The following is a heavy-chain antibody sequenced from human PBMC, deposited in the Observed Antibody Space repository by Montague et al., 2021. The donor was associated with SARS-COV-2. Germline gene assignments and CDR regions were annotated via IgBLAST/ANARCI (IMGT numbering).Heavy chain of an antibody. CDR3: ARMAGGNVSRPFDL. CDR1: GLSVSSNY. D-gene: IGHD2-15*01. Sequence: RLSCAASGLSVSSNYMTWVRQAPGKGLDWVSVIYSGVNTYYADSVRGRFTISRDNSKNILYLQMNRLRVDDTAVYYCARMAGGNVSRPFDLWGQGTLVIVSS. V-gene: IGHV3-53*01. CDR2: IYSGVNT. J-gene: IGHJ5*02.